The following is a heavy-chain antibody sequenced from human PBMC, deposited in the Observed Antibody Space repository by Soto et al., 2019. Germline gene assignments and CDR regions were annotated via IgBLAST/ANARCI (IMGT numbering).Heavy chain of an antibody. Sequence: QVQLQESGPGLVKPSQTLSLTCTVSGGSISSGGYYWSWIRQHPGKGLEWIGYIYYSGSTYYNPSLKSRVTISVDTSKYQFSLKLSSVTAADTAVYYCARDYEVSPAHWFDPWGQGTLVTVSS. CDR3: ARDYEVSPAHWFDP. CDR1: GGSISSGGYY. D-gene: IGHD5-12*01. V-gene: IGHV4-31*03. J-gene: IGHJ5*02. CDR2: IYYSGST.